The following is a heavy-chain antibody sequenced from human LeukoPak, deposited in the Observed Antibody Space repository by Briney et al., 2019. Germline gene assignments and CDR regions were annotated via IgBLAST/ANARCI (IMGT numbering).Heavy chain of an antibody. V-gene: IGHV4-59*01. D-gene: IGHD2-15*01. CDR2: LHYSGST. J-gene: IGHJ4*02. Sequence: PSETLSLTCTVSGGSINNYYWSWIRQPPGKGRDWIGYLHYSGSTSYNPSLKSRVTISVDTSKNQFSLKLSSVTAADTAVYYCARYEAGGSALDSWGQGTLVTVSS. CDR3: ARYEAGGSALDS. CDR1: GGSINNYY.